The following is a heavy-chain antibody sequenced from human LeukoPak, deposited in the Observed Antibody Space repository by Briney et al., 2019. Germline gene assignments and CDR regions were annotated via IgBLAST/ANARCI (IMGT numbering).Heavy chain of an antibody. CDR2: ISYDGSNK. CDR1: GFTFSSYS. J-gene: IGHJ4*02. CDR3: AKGGPYCSGGSCYVGD. Sequence: PGGSLRLSCAASGFTFSSYSMNWVRQAPGKGLEWVAVISYDGSNKYYADSVKGRFTISRDNSKNTLYLQMNSLRAEDTAVYYCAKGGPYCSGGSCYVGDWGQGTLVTVSS. V-gene: IGHV3-30*18. D-gene: IGHD2-15*01.